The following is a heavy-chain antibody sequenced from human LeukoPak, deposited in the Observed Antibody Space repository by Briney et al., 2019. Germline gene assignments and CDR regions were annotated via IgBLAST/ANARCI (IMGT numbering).Heavy chain of an antibody. Sequence: PGGSLRLSCAASGFTVSSNYMSWVRQAPGKGLEWVSVIYSGGSTYYADSVKGRFTISRDNSKNTLYLQMNSLRAEDTAVYYCARGRSYYGSGSYYFDYWGQGTLVTVSS. CDR3: ARGRSYYGSGSYYFDY. J-gene: IGHJ4*02. CDR1: GFTVSSNY. V-gene: IGHV3-53*01. CDR2: IYSGGST. D-gene: IGHD3-10*01.